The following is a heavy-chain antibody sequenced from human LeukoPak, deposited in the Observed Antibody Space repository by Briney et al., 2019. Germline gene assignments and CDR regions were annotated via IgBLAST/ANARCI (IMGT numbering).Heavy chain of an antibody. CDR1: GGSFSGYY. CDR3: ARGGLSRYCSGGSCYNNWFDP. J-gene: IGHJ5*02. D-gene: IGHD2-15*01. CDR2: INHSGST. V-gene: IGHV4-34*01. Sequence: PSETLSLTCAVYGGSFSGYYWSWIRQPPGKGLEWIGEINHSGSTNCNPSLKSRVTISVDTSKNQFSLKLSSVTAADTAVYYCARGGLSRYCSGGSCYNNWFDPWGQGTLVTVSS.